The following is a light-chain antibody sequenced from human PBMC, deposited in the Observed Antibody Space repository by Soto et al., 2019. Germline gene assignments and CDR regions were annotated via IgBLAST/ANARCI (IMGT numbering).Light chain of an antibody. CDR1: SSDIGSYNL. V-gene: IGLV2-23*01. CDR2: EGS. J-gene: IGLJ1*01. Sequence: QSALTQPASVSGSPGQSIIISCTGTSSDIGSYNLVSWYQQRPGKAPRLMIYEGSKRPSGVSNRFSGSKSGNTASLTISGLQAEDEADDYCCSSSGSSTFNVFGTGTKVTVL. CDR3: CSSSGSSTFNV.